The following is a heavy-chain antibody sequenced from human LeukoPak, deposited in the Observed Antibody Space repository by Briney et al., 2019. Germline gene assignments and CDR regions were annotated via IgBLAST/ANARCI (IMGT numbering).Heavy chain of an antibody. Sequence: ASVKVSCKASGYTFTSYDINWVRQATGQGLEWMGWINPNSGGTNYAQKFQGRVTMTRDTSISTAYMELSRLRSDDTAVYYCARDRRHYYGSGSYWLDAFDIWGQGTMVTVSS. CDR3: ARDRRHYYGSGSYWLDAFDI. J-gene: IGHJ3*02. CDR1: GYTFTSYD. CDR2: INPNSGGT. V-gene: IGHV1-2*02. D-gene: IGHD3-10*01.